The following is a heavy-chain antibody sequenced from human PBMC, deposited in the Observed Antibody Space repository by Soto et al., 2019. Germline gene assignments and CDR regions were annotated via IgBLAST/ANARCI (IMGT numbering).Heavy chain of an antibody. V-gene: IGHV4-34*01. CDR3: ATRITVFGLLIPPFDP. CDR1: GGSANGYY. Sequence: SETLSLTCAVYGGSANGYYWNWIRQPPGKGLEWIGEINHTGGTHYNPSLKSRVTTSVDTSKNQFSLRLSSVTAADTAIYYCATRITVFGLLIPPFDPWGQGTQVTVS. J-gene: IGHJ5*02. D-gene: IGHD3-3*01. CDR2: INHTGGT.